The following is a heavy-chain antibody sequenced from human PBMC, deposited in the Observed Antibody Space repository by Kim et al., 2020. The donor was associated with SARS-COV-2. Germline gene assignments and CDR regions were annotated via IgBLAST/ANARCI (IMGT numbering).Heavy chain of an antibody. J-gene: IGHJ4*02. Sequence: SSSNYTNYADSVKGRFTISRDNAKNSLYLQMNSLRAEDTAVYYCVRVSDYWGQGTLVTVSS. V-gene: IGHV3-11*03. CDR3: VRVSDY. D-gene: IGHD3-16*01. CDR2: SSSNYT.